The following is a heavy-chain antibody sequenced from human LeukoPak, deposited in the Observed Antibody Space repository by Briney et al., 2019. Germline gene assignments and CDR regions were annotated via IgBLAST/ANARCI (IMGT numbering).Heavy chain of an antibody. V-gene: IGHV1-69*05. J-gene: IGHJ5*02. CDR3: ARGVVSDNWFDP. Sequence: SMKVSCKASGGTFSSYAISWVRQAPGQGLEWMGGVIPIFGTTNYAQKFQGRVTITTDESTSTAYMELSSLTSEDTAVYYCARGVVSDNWFDPWGQGTLVTVSS. CDR1: GGTFSSYA. CDR2: VIPIFGTT. D-gene: IGHD3-3*01.